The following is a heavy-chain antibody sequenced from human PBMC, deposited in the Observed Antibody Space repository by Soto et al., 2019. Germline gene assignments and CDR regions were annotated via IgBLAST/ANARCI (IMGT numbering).Heavy chain of an antibody. CDR2: MNPNSANT. CDR1: GYTFTSYD. J-gene: IGHJ3*02. CDR3: ARDTYYYDSSGSDAFDI. D-gene: IGHD3-22*01. V-gene: IGHV1-8*01. Sequence: ASVKVSCKASGYTFTSYDINWVRQATGQGLEWMGWMNPNSANTGYAQKFQGRVTMTRNTSISTAYMELSSLRSEDMAVYYCARDTYYYDSSGSDAFDIWGQGTMVTVSS.